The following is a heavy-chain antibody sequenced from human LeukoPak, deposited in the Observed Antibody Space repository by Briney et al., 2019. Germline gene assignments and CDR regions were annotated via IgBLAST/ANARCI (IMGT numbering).Heavy chain of an antibody. D-gene: IGHD2-21*02. V-gene: IGHV1-18*01. CDR3: ERMVVTAIVNWFDP. Sequence: ASVKVSCKASGYTFTSYGISWVRQAPGQGLEWMGWISAYNGNTNYAQKLQGRVTMTTDTSTSTAYMELRSLRSDDTAVYYCERMVVTAIVNWFDPWGQGTLVTVSS. CDR2: ISAYNGNT. CDR1: GYTFTSYG. J-gene: IGHJ5*02.